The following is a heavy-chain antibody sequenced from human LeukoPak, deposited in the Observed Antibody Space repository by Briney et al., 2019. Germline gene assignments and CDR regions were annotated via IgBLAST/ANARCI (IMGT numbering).Heavy chain of an antibody. CDR3: ASGVIAAAGTLGWFDP. J-gene: IGHJ5*02. CDR2: IFTSRST. V-gene: IGHV4-4*07. Sequence: SETLSLTCTVSGGSISSYYWSWIRQPAGKGLEWIGRIFTSRSTNYNPSLKSRVTMSVDTSKNQFSLQLSSVTAADTAVYYCASGVIAAAGTLGWFDPWGQETLVTVSS. CDR1: GGSISSYY. D-gene: IGHD6-13*01.